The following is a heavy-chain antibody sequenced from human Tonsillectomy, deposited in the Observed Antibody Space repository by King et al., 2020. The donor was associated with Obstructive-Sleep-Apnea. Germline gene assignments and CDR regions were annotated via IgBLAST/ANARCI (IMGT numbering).Heavy chain of an antibody. J-gene: IGHJ4*02. CDR2: ISYDGTNK. D-gene: IGHD3-10*01. CDR1: GFTFSRYA. Sequence: VQLVESGGGVVQPGRSLRLSWAASGFTFSRYAMHWVRQAPGKGLEWVAIISYDGTNKYYADSVRGRFTISRDNSKNTLYLQMNSLRDEDTAVYYCARSPILLWFGEIYFDYWGQGTLVTVSS. CDR3: ARSPILLWFGEIYFDY. V-gene: IGHV3-30-3*01.